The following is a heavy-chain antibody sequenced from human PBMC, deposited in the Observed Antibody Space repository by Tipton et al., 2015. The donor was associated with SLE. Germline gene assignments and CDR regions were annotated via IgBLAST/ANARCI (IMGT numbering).Heavy chain of an antibody. D-gene: IGHD3-10*01. CDR3: AREVYGRFPI. CDR1: GYSISPYY. V-gene: IGHV4-59*01. J-gene: IGHJ4*02. Sequence: SLTCTVSGYSISPYYWSWIRQTPGKGLEWIGYIHSSGTTNYSPSLNSRVTMSVDTSKNQFSLRLTSVTAADSAVYYCAREVYGRFPIWGQGALVTVSS. CDR2: IHSSGTT.